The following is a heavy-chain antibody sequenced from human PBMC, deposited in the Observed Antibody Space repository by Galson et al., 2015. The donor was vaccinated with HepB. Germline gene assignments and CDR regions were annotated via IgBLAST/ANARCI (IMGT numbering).Heavy chain of an antibody. D-gene: IGHD3-3*01. V-gene: IGHV4-34*01. Sequence: ATLSLTCGVDGESLSDYYWCWIRQPPGKGLEWIGEINHSGDTKYNPSPKSRVTLSVDTSKNQFSLKVNSVTAADTAVYYCARGRRGSIFGVVIRSWFDPWGQGTRVTVSS. CDR3: ARGRRGSIFGVVIRSWFDP. CDR2: INHSGDT. CDR1: GESLSDYY. J-gene: IGHJ5*02.